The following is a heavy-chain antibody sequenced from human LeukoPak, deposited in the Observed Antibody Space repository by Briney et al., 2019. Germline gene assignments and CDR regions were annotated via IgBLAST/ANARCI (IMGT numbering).Heavy chain of an antibody. D-gene: IGHD3-10*01. V-gene: IGHV3-33*01. CDR1: GFTFSYYG. J-gene: IGHJ4*02. CDR3: ARGPYYYGSGNYYFFDY. Sequence: PGRSLRLSWAASGFTFSYYGMHWVRQAPGKGLEWVAVIWYDGNNEYYADSVKGRFTVSRDNSKNTLYLQMNSLRAEDTAVYYCARGPYYYGSGNYYFFDYWGQGTPVTVSS. CDR2: IWYDGNNE.